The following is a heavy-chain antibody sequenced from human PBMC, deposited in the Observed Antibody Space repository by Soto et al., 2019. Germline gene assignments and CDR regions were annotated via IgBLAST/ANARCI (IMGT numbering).Heavy chain of an antibody. CDR1: GYSFTSYW. Sequence: GESLKISFKGSGYSFTSYWISWVRQMPGKGLEWMGRIDPSDSYTNYSPSFQGHVTISADKSISTAYLQWSSLKASDTAMYYCARPSSYDFWSGYSPKGWYYYYGMDVWGQGTTVTVSS. V-gene: IGHV5-10-1*01. CDR3: ARPSSYDFWSGYSPKGWYYYYGMDV. J-gene: IGHJ6*02. CDR2: IDPSDSYT. D-gene: IGHD3-3*01.